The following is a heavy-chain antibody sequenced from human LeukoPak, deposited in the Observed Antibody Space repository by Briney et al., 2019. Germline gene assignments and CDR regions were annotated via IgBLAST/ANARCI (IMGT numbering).Heavy chain of an antibody. D-gene: IGHD6-25*01. CDR3: ARAPRTLYSSAPDY. V-gene: IGHV1-69*13. CDR2: IIPMFGTA. Sequence: ASVKVSCKASGGTFSSYTISWVRQAPGQGLEWMGGIIPMFGTANYAQKFQGRVTITADESTSTAYMELSSLRSEDTAVYYCARAPRTLYSSAPDYWGQGTLVTVSS. J-gene: IGHJ4*02. CDR1: GGTFSSYT.